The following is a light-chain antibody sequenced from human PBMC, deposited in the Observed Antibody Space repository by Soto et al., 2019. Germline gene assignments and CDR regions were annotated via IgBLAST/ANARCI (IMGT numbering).Light chain of an antibody. CDR3: EQSYSTPLA. J-gene: IGKJ4*01. CDR2: AAS. V-gene: IGKV1-39*01. Sequence: DIQMTQSPSSLSASVGDRVTITCRASQSISSYLNWYQQKPGKAPKLLIYAASSLQSGVPSRFSGSGSGTDFNLTIRSMQPEDFATYDCEQSYSTPLAFGGGTKVDIK. CDR1: QSISSY.